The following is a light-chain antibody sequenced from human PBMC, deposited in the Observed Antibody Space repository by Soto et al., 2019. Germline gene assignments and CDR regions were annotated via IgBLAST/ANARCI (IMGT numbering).Light chain of an antibody. CDR1: QGISSY. CDR2: TAS. V-gene: IGKV1-9*01. Sequence: DIQLTQSPSFLSASVGDRVTITCRASQGISSYLAWYQQKPGKSTKLLIYTASTLQSGVPSRFSGSGSGTKFSLTISSLQPEDFATYYCQQLNGYPLAFGGGTKVDIK. CDR3: QQLNGYPLA. J-gene: IGKJ4*01.